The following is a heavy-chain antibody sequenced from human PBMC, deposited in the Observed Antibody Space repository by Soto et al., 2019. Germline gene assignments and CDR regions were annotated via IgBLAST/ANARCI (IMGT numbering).Heavy chain of an antibody. CDR2: ISSSSSTI. J-gene: IGHJ4*02. V-gene: IGHV3-48*02. D-gene: IGHD3-10*01. CDR3: ARLEWFGELSIDY. Sequence: EVQLVESGGGLVQPGGSLRLSCAASGFTFSSYSMNWVRQAPGKGLEWVSYISSSSSTIYYADSVKGRFTISRDNAKNSLYLQMNRLRDEDTAVYYCARLEWFGELSIDYWGQGTLVTVSS. CDR1: GFTFSSYS.